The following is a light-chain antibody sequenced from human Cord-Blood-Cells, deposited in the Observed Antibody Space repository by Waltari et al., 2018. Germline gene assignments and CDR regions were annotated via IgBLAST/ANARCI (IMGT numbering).Light chain of an antibody. J-gene: IGLJ3*02. Sequence: QSALTQPASVSGSPGQSITISCTGTSSDVGSYNLVSWYQQHPGKAPKLMIYEGSKRPSGVSNRFSGSKSGNTASRTISGLQGEDEADYYCCSYAGSWVFGGGTKLTVL. CDR2: EGS. CDR3: CSYAGSWV. CDR1: SSDVGSYNL. V-gene: IGLV2-23*01.